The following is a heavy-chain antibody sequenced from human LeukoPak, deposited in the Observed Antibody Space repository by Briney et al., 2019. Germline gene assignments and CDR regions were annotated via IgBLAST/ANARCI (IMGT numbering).Heavy chain of an antibody. J-gene: IGHJ3*02. CDR3: ARSRHGYGYGSAAYVI. CDR1: GFTFSTYA. V-gene: IGHV3-30*04. D-gene: IGHD3-10*01. CDR2: IIYDGTNK. Sequence: GGSLRLSCAASGFTFSTYAMHWVRQAPGKGLEWVALIIYDGTNKFYADSVKGRVTVSRDNSKNTLYLQLNSLRDEDTAVYYCARSRHGYGYGSAAYVIWGQGTMVTVPS.